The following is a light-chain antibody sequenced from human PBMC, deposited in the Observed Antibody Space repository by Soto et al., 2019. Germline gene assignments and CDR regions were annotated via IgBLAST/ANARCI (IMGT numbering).Light chain of an antibody. CDR2: KAS. CDR3: QQYESFPRT. J-gene: IGKJ1*01. V-gene: IGKV1-5*03. CDR1: QSINNW. Sequence: DIQMTQSPSTLSASVGDRVTITCRASQSINNWLAWYQQKPGRAPKLFIFKASTLESGVPSRFSGSGSGTEFTLSISSLQSDDFETYFCQQYESFPRTFGQGTKVEIK.